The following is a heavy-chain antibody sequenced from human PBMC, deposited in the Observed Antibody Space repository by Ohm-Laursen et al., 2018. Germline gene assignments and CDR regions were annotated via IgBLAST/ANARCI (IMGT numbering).Heavy chain of an antibody. CDR2: IKHDGSEK. CDR3: ARDSSGSGGDSDY. Sequence: SLRLSCAASGFTFSSYWMTWVRQAPAKGLEWVANIKHDGSEKYYVDSVKGRFTISRDNAKDSLFLQMNSLRAKDTAVYYCARDSSGSGGDSDYWGQGTLVTVSS. CDR1: GFTFSSYW. V-gene: IGHV3-7*03. D-gene: IGHD3-10*01. J-gene: IGHJ4*02.